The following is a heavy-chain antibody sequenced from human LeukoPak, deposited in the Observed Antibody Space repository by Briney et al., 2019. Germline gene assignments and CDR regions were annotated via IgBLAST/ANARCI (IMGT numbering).Heavy chain of an antibody. J-gene: IGHJ3*02. D-gene: IGHD3-22*01. CDR3: ASPYYYDSSGYYRSFDAFDI. V-gene: IGHV4-34*01. Sequence: SETLSLTCAVYGGSFSGYYWSWIRQPPGKGLEWIGEINHSGSTNSNPSLKSRVTISVDTSKNQFSLKLSSVTAADTAVYYCASPYYYDSSGYYRSFDAFDIWGQGTMVTVSS. CDR2: INHSGST. CDR1: GGSFSGYY.